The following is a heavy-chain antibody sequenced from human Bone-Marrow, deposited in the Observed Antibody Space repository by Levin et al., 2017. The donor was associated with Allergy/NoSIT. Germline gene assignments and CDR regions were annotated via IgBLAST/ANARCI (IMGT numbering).Heavy chain of an antibody. CDR2: FKGKTDGVTT. V-gene: IGHV3-15*07. CDR3: STVRYCTSGVCYARYYYYYGMDV. D-gene: IGHD2-8*01. CDR1: GFTLNNAW. J-gene: IGHJ6*02. Sequence: GESLKISCAVSGFTLNNAWINWVRQAPGKGMEWVGRFKGKTDGVTTDYAAPVKGRFTISRDDSKNMLYLQMNSLKTEDTAVYYCSTVRYCTSGVCYARYYYYYGMDVWGQGTTVTVSS.